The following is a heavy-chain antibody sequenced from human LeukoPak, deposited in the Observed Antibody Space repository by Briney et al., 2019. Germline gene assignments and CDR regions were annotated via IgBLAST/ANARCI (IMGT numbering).Heavy chain of an antibody. D-gene: IGHD4-17*01. CDR2: IYSGGST. CDR1: GFTVSNNY. V-gene: IGHV3-66*01. J-gene: IGHJ6*03. CDR3: ATNTVYYYNYYMDV. Sequence: GGSLRLSCAASGFTVSNNYMSWVRQAPGKGLEWVSVIYSGGSTYYADSVKGRFTISRDNSKNTLYLQMNSLRAEDTAVYYCATNTVYYYNYYMDVWGKGTTVTISS.